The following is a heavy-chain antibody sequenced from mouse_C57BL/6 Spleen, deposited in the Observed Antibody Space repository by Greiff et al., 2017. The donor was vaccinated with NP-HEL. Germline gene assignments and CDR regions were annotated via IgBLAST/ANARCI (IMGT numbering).Heavy chain of an antibody. Sequence: EVQLKESGPGLVKPSQSLSLTCSVTGYSITSGYYWNWIRQFPGNKLEWMGYISYDGSNNYNPSLKNRISITRDTSKNQFFLKLNSVTTEDTATYYCARGGYWDYWGQGTTLTVSS. V-gene: IGHV3-6*01. CDR3: ARGGYWDY. CDR1: GYSITSGYY. D-gene: IGHD3-1*01. J-gene: IGHJ2*01. CDR2: ISYDGSN.